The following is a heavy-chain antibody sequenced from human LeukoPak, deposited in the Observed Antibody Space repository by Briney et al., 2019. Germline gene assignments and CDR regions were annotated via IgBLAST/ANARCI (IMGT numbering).Heavy chain of an antibody. CDR3: ARDERRGNLVTAPDY. CDR2: ISSSGRTA. D-gene: IGHD2-21*02. CDR1: GFTFSSYE. Sequence: GGSLRLSCVASGFTFSSYEMNWVRQTPGKGLEWVSYISSSGRTAYYADSVRGRFTISRDNAKNALYLQMNSLRVEDTAVYYCARDERRGNLVTAPDYWGQGTLVTVSS. V-gene: IGHV3-48*03. J-gene: IGHJ4*02.